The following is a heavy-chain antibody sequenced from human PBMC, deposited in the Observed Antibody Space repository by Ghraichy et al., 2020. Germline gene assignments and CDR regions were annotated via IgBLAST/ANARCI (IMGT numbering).Heavy chain of an antibody. V-gene: IGHV3-23*01. CDR2: VTGSGGRT. Sequence: GGSLRLSCAASGFTFSSYAMSWVRQAPGKGLEWVSAVTGSGGRTYYADSVKGRFTISRDNSKNTLYLQVNGLTAEDTAIYYCAKDAPRGGWEPDYWGQGTLVTVSS. J-gene: IGHJ4*02. CDR3: AKDAPRGGWEPDY. CDR1: GFTFSSYA. D-gene: IGHD1-26*01.